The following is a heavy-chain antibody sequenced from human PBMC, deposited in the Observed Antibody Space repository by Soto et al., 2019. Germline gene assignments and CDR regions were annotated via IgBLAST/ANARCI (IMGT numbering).Heavy chain of an antibody. CDR2: IIPIFGTA. D-gene: IGHD2-8*02. J-gene: IGHJ4*02. CDR1: GGTFSSYA. V-gene: IGHV1-69*13. CDR3: ARSSTAVVSDFDY. Sequence: SVKVSCKASGGTFSSYAISWVRQAPGQGLEWMGGIIPIFGTANYAQKFQGRVTITADESTSTAYMELSSLRSEDTAVYYCARSSTAVVSDFDYWGQGTLVTVSS.